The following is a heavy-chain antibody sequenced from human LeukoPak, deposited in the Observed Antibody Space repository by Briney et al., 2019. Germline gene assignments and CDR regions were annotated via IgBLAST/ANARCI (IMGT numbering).Heavy chain of an antibody. D-gene: IGHD1-26*01. V-gene: IGHV3-9*01. Sequence: PGGSLRLSCAASGSTFDDYAMHWVRQAPGKGLEWVSGISWNSGSIGYADSVKGRFTISRDNAKNSLYLQMNSLRAEDTALYYCAKDTYSESYSSFDYWGQGTLVTVSS. CDR3: AKDTYSESYSSFDY. J-gene: IGHJ4*02. CDR2: ISWNSGSI. CDR1: GSTFDDYA.